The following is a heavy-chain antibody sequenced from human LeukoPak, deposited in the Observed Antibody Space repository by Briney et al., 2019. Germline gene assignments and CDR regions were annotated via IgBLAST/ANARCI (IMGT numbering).Heavy chain of an antibody. CDR2: IGSSGYTI. D-gene: IGHD6-6*01. Sequence: QPGGSLRLSCAASGFTFSSYSMSWIRQAPGKGLEWISYIGSSGYTIYYSDSVKGRFTISRDNAKNSLYLQMDSLRAEDTAIYYCARPQTSSSSTASLGYWGQGTLVTVSS. CDR1: GFTFSSYS. V-gene: IGHV3-48*04. CDR3: ARPQTSSSSTASLGY. J-gene: IGHJ4*02.